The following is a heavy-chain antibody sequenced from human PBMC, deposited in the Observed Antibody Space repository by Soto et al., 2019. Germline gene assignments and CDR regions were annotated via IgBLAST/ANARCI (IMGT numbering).Heavy chain of an antibody. CDR2: IVVGSGNT. CDR3: AAYRSSYSSSAPYCHS. D-gene: IGHD6-6*01. Sequence: NVSRKTAGLTITSYPGEWVRLEKEQRLEWIGWIVVGSGNTNYAQKFQERVTITRDMSTSTAYMELSSLRSEDTAVYYCAAYRSSYSSSAPYCHSWCQGPLVTVSP. CDR1: GLTITSYP. V-gene: IGHV1-58*01. J-gene: IGHJ4*02.